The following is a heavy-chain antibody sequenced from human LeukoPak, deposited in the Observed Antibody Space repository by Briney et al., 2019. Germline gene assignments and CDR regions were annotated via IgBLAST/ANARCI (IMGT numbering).Heavy chain of an antibody. V-gene: IGHV1-69*13. Sequence: SVRVSCKASGGSFCNYAISWVRQAPGQGLQWMGGIIPIFGTPNYAQKFQGRVTITADESTSTAYMELSSLRSEDTAVYYCARDRYYDSGGYFSAEDFDYWGQGTLVTVSS. J-gene: IGHJ4*02. D-gene: IGHD3-22*01. CDR1: GGSFCNYA. CDR3: ARDRYYDSGGYFSAEDFDY. CDR2: IIPIFGTP.